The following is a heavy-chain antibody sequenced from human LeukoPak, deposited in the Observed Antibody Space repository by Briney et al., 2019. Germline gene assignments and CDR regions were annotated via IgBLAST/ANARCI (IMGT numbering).Heavy chain of an antibody. CDR1: GFIFSNYS. CDR2: ISFDGSAQ. D-gene: IGHD3-22*01. Sequence: RRSLRLSCVASGFIFSNYSMYWFRQTPGKGLEWVAVISFDGSAQYYAESMKGRFTISRDNSKNTLYLQINSLRVEDTAVYYCAREGKIGVMNNWFDPWGQGALVTVSS. CDR3: AREGKIGVMNNWFDP. V-gene: IGHV3-30*04. J-gene: IGHJ5*02.